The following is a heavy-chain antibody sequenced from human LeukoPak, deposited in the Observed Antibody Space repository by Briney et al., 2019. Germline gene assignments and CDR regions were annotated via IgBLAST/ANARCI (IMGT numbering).Heavy chain of an antibody. Sequence: PSETLSLTCTVSGYAITSGGFSWHWLGQSPGKGLEWIGCIYDRGPAYYNPSLKSRFTISVDRPKNQFFLNVTSLTAADTAVYFCARSRQASGLFNSWGQGTLVVVSS. CDR1: GYAITSGGFS. J-gene: IGHJ5*01. V-gene: IGHV4-30-2*06. D-gene: IGHD3-10*01. CDR3: ARSRQASGLFNS. CDR2: IYDRGPA.